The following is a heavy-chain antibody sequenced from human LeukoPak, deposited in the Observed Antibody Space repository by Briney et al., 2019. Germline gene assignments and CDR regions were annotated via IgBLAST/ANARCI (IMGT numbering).Heavy chain of an antibody. CDR1: GFTFSKYW. D-gene: IGHD3-10*01. CDR3: ARDREEMVRAPYAFGI. CDR2: IKQDESEK. J-gene: IGHJ3*02. V-gene: IGHV3-7*01. Sequence: GGSLRLSCAASGFTFSKYWMTWVRQAPGKGLEWVANIKQDESEKYYADSVKGRFSVSRDNGKSSLYLQMNSLRAENTAVYYCARDREEMVRAPYAFGIWGQGTMVTVSS.